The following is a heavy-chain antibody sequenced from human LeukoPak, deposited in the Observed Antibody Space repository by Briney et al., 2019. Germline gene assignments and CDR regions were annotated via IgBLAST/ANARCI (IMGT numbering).Heavy chain of an antibody. J-gene: IGHJ4*02. CDR2: ISTSGSTI. Sequence: GGSLRLSCAASGFTFSSYEMNWVRQAPGKGLDWVSYISTSGSTIYYADSVKGRFTISRDNAKNSLYLQMNSLRAEDAAVYYCATSRGSWPDYFDYWGQGTLVTVSS. CDR3: ATSRGSWPDYFDY. D-gene: IGHD6-13*01. CDR1: GFTFSSYE. V-gene: IGHV3-48*03.